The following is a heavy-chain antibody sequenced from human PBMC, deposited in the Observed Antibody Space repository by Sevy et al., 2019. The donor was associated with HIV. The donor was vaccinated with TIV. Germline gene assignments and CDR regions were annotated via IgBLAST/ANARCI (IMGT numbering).Heavy chain of an antibody. CDR2: VSWNSRYI. Sequence: GGSLRLSCAASGFPFNDHAMHWVRQVPGKGLEWVSGVSWNSRYIGYADSVKGRFTISRDNARHFLYLEMNSLRPEDTALYYCAKDINRSCDGVNCYSYYYYFYGLDVWGQGTTVTVSS. CDR3: AKDINRSCDGVNCYSYYYYFYGLDV. CDR1: GFPFNDHA. J-gene: IGHJ6*02. V-gene: IGHV3-9*01. D-gene: IGHD2-21*01.